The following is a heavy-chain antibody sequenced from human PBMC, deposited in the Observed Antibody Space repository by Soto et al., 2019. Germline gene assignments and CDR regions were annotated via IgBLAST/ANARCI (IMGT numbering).Heavy chain of an antibody. CDR3: ARDNSQGKYYYYYMDV. Sequence: PGGALRLSCAASGFTFSSYWMSWVRQAPGKGLEWVANIKQDGSEKYYVDSVKGRFTISRDNAKNSLYLQMNSLRAEDTAVYYCARDNSQGKYYYYYMDVWGKGTTVTVSS. D-gene: IGHD6-13*01. CDR2: IKQDGSEK. CDR1: GFTFSSYW. V-gene: IGHV3-7*01. J-gene: IGHJ6*03.